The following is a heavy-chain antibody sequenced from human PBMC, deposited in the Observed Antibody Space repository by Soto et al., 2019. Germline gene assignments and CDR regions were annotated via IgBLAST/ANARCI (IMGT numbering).Heavy chain of an antibody. V-gene: IGHV3-15*07. J-gene: IGHJ6*02. CDR1: GFTFSNAW. CDR3: TTDPLAWRYYYYYGMDV. CDR2: IKSKTDGGTT. Sequence: GGSLRLSCAASGFTFSNAWMNWVRQAPGKGLEWVGRIKSKTDGGTTDYAAPVKGRFTISRDDSKNTLYLQMNSLKTEDTAVYYCTTDPLAWRYYYYYGMDVWGQGTTVTVSS. D-gene: IGHD1-1*01.